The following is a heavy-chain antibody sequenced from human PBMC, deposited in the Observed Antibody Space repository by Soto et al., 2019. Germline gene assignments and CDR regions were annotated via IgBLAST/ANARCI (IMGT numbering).Heavy chain of an antibody. CDR1: GFTFSSYS. J-gene: IGHJ4*02. CDR3: AKEGYVSGFL. V-gene: IGHV3-21*04. CDR2: ISSSSSYT. Sequence: PGGSLRLSCAASGFTFSSYSMNWVRQAPGKGLEWVSSISSSSSYTYYADSVKGRFTISRDNAKNSLYLQMNSLRAEDTAIYYCAKEGYVSGFLWGLGTLVTVSS. D-gene: IGHD3-10*01.